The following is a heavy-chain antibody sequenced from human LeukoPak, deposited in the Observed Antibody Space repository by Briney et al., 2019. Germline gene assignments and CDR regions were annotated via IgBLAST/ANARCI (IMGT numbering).Heavy chain of an antibody. CDR2: VSAYADNT. Sequence: ASVKVSCKASGYTITTYGISWVRQAPGQGLEWMGWVSAYADNTNYIQKLQGRVTMTTDTSTSTAYMELRSLRSDDTAVYYCARDCIGCHGFDYWGQGTLVTVSS. D-gene: IGHD2-15*01. CDR1: GYTITTYG. CDR3: ARDCIGCHGFDY. J-gene: IGHJ4*02. V-gene: IGHV1-18*01.